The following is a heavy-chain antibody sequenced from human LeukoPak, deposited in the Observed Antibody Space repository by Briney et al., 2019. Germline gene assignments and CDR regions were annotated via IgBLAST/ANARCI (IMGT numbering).Heavy chain of an antibody. CDR1: GGSISNTNYY. CDR3: ATYPCQRRDFGWVAFDI. Sequence: TLSPTCTVSGGSISNTNYYWGWIRQPPGKGLEWIGSISYRGSTYYNPSLKSRVTGSVDTSKNQFSLKLSSVTAADTAVYYCATYPCQRRDFGWVAFDIWGQGTVVTVTS. CDR2: ISYRGST. J-gene: IGHJ3*02. D-gene: IGHD4/OR15-4a*01. V-gene: IGHV4-39*01.